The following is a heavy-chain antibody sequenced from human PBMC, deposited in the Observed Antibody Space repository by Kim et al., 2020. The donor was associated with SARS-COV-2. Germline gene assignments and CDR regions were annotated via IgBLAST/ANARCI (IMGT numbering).Heavy chain of an antibody. CDR2: IYPGDSDT. J-gene: IGHJ4*02. Sequence: GESLKISCKGSGYSFTSYWIGWVRQMPGKGLEWMGIIYPGDSDTRYSPSFQGQVTISADKSISTAYLQWSSLKASDTAMYYCARHRGRQSYYDSSGYYYYWGQGTLVTVSS. CDR3: ARHRGRQSYYDSSGYYYY. D-gene: IGHD3-22*01. CDR1: GYSFTSYW. V-gene: IGHV5-51*01.